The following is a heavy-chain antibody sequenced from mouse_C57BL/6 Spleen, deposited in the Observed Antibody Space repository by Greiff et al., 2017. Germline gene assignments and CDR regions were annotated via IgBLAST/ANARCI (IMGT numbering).Heavy chain of an antibody. CDR2: ISYSGST. V-gene: IGHV3-1*01. D-gene: IGHD2-1*01. J-gene: IGHJ3*01. CDR1: GYSITSGYD. Sequence: EVQLQESGPGMVKPSQSLSLTCTVTGYSITSGYDWHWIRHFPGNKLEWMGYISYSGSTNYNPSLKSRISITHDTSKNHFFLKLNSVTTEDTATYYCAREGDGNYEFAYWGQGTLVTVSA. CDR3: AREGDGNYEFAY.